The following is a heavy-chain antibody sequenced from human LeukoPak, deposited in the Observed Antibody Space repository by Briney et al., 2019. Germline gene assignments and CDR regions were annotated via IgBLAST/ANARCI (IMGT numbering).Heavy chain of an antibody. CDR3: ARDSAYYYGSGSYSVYYYYYYGMDV. V-gene: IGHV3-7*01. CDR2: IKQDGSEK. Sequence: GGSLRLSCAASGFTFSSYWMSWVRQAPGKGLEWVANIKQDGSEKYYVDSVKGQFTISRDNAKNSLYLQMNSLRAEDTAVYYCARDSAYYYGSGSYSVYYYYYYGMDVWGQGTTVTVSS. CDR1: GFTFSSYW. D-gene: IGHD3-10*01. J-gene: IGHJ6*02.